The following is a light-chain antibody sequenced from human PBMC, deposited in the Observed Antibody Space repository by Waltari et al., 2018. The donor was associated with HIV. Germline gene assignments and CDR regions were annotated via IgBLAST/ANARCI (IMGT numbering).Light chain of an antibody. Sequence: QSVLTQSPSASGTPGQRVTISCSGSISNIGGTTVSWYQHLPGPAPKHLLYSNNQRPSGVPDRFSGSKSGTSASLAISGLQSEDEADYYCAAWDANLNGRLFGGGTKLTVL. CDR2: SNN. J-gene: IGLJ2*01. CDR1: ISNIGGTT. V-gene: IGLV1-44*01. CDR3: AAWDANLNGRL.